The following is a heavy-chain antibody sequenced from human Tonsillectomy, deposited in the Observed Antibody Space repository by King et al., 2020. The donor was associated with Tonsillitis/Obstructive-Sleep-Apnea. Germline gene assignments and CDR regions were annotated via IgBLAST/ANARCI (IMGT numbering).Heavy chain of an antibody. CDR2: IYYSGST. J-gene: IGHJ6*03. D-gene: IGHD6-25*01. Sequence: VQLQESGPGLVKPSETLSLTCTVSGGSISSYYWSWIRQPPGQGLEWIGYIYYSGSTNYNPSLKRRVTISVDTSKNQFSLKLSSVPAADTAVYYCARDQRDSSMDVWGKGTTVTVSS. CDR1: GGSISSYY. CDR3: ARDQRDSSMDV. V-gene: IGHV4-59*01.